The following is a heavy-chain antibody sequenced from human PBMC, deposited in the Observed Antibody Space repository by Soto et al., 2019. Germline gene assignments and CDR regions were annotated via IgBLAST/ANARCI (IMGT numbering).Heavy chain of an antibody. V-gene: IGHV4-4*07. CDR3: ARGQRFSDWFDP. CDR2: IYSSGST. D-gene: IGHD3-3*01. Sequence: SETLSLICTVSSGSISTYYCTWIRQPAGKGLEWIGRIYSSGSTKYNPSLQSRVTMSLDTSNNQFSLRLTSVTAADTAVYYCARGQRFSDWFDPWGQGTLVTVSS. CDR1: SGSISTYY. J-gene: IGHJ5*02.